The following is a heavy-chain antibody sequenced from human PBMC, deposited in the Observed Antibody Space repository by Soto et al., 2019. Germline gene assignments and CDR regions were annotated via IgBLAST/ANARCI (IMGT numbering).Heavy chain of an antibody. CDR1: GYSFSTSG. CDR2: ISSYNVNT. V-gene: IGHV1-18*01. D-gene: IGHD2-15*01. CDR3: AREICTGGSCYRTFDY. Sequence: VQLVQSGAEVKKPGASVKVSCKAAGYSFSTSGISWVRQAPGQGLEWVGWISSYNVNTNYAQKVQGRVTMTTDTSTSTAYMDLRSLTSDDTAVYYCAREICTGGSCYRTFDYWGQGTLVTVSS. J-gene: IGHJ4*02.